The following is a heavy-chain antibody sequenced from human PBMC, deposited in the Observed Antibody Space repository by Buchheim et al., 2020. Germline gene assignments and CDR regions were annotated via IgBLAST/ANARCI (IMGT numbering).Heavy chain of an antibody. CDR1: GGSVSSGSYY. CDR3: AREHGYCTNGVCYTGFLGY. Sequence: QVQLQESGPGLVKPSETLSLTCTVSGGSVSSGSYYWSWIRQPPGKGLEWIGYIYYSGSTNYNPSLKSRVTISVETSKNQLTLKLSSVTAADTAVYYCAREHGYCTNGVCYTGFLGYWGQGTL. J-gene: IGHJ4*02. CDR2: IYYSGST. V-gene: IGHV4-61*01. D-gene: IGHD2-8*01.